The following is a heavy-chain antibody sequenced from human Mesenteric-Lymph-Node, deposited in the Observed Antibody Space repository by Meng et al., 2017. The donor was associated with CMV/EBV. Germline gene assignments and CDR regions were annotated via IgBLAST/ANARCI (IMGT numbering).Heavy chain of an antibody. D-gene: IGHD2-2*01. CDR1: GLTFNGYY. Sequence: GESLKISCAASGLTFNGYYMTWIRQAPGKGLEWLAYHSTSGITRYYAESVRGRFTVSRDNAKRSLFLEMDNLRAEDTAVYYCTRGCHATPCPADVWGQGTTVTVSS. J-gene: IGHJ6*02. CDR3: TRGCHATPCPADV. V-gene: IGHV3-11*01. CDR2: HSTSGITR.